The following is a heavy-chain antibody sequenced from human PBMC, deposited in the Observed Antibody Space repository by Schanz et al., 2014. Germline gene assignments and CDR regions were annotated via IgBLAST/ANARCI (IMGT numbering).Heavy chain of an antibody. CDR1: GFTFSNYW. V-gene: IGHV3-23*04. Sequence: EVQLVESGGGLVQPGGSLRLSCAASGFTFSNYWMHWVRQAPGKGLEWVSAISGGGGTTYYTDSVKGRFTIARDNSKSTLYLQMNSLRAEDTAVYYCAKDGPGGSGSYSADGDMDVWGQGTTVTVSS. D-gene: IGHD3-10*01. J-gene: IGHJ6*02. CDR2: ISGGGGTT. CDR3: AKDGPGGSGSYSADGDMDV.